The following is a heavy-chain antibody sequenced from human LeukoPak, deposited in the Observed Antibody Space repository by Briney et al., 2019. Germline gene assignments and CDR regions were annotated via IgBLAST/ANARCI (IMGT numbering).Heavy chain of an antibody. Sequence: GGSLRLSCAASGFTFSSYAMSWVRQAPGKGLEWVSAISGSGGSTYYADSVKRRFTISRNNSKNTLYLQMHGLRAENTAVYYWAKDQWELRGWFAPWGQGTLVTVSS. J-gene: IGHJ5*02. CDR2: ISGSGGST. CDR3: AKDQWELRGWFAP. V-gene: IGHV3-23*01. D-gene: IGHD1-26*01. CDR1: GFTFSSYA.